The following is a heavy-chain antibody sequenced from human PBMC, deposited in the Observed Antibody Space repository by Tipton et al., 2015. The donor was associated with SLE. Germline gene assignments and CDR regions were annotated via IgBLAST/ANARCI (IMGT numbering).Heavy chain of an antibody. CDR1: RLSISNNW. Sequence: GSLRLSCAASRLSISNNWMSWVRQAPGKGLEWVAHINQDGSEQYYVDSEKGRFTIYRDNAKSSLYLQMNSLRAEDTAVYYCVREYQGRFYVNGAFDMWSQGTMVTVSS. CDR2: INQDGSEQ. D-gene: IGHD1-26*01. CDR3: VREYQGRFYVNGAFDM. J-gene: IGHJ3*02. V-gene: IGHV3-7*01.